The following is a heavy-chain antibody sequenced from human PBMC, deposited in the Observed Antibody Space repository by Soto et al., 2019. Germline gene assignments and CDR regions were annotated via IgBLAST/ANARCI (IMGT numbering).Heavy chain of an antibody. V-gene: IGHV1-69*01. Sequence: QVQLVQSGAEVKKPGSSVNVSCKASGGTFSSYGLSWVRQAPGHGLEWMGGIIPIFGTVNYAQKFQGRATMSAGASTSTAYLALHSLSSSDTAGQYLARDLRANYSVYSGVDLWCRGTTVIVSS. CDR1: GGTFSSYG. D-gene: IGHD1-26*01. J-gene: IGHJ6*02. CDR3: ARDLRANYSVYSGVDL. CDR2: IIPIFGTV.